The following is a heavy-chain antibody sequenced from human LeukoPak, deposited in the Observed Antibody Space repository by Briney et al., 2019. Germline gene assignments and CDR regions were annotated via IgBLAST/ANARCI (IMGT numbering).Heavy chain of an antibody. Sequence: GGSLRLSCAASGFTFSSYWMSWVRQAPGKGLEWVANIKQDGSEKYYVDSVKGRFTISRDNAKNSLYLQMNSLRAEDTAVYYCARGTYGGNSYYFDYWGQGTLVIVSS. J-gene: IGHJ4*02. CDR2: IKQDGSEK. D-gene: IGHD4-23*01. CDR1: GFTFSSYW. CDR3: ARGTYGGNSYYFDY. V-gene: IGHV3-7*01.